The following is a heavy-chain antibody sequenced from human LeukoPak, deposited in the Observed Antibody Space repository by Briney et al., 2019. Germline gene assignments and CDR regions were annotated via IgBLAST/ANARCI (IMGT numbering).Heavy chain of an antibody. D-gene: IGHD1-7*01. CDR3: ARDVGHELFDY. J-gene: IGHJ4*02. Sequence: SEALSLTCTVAGGSISSHYWSWIRQPPGKGLEWNGYIYYSGSTNYNPSLKSRVTISVDTPKNQFSLKLSSVTAADTAVYYCARDVGHELFDYWGQGTLVTVSS. CDR2: IYYSGST. V-gene: IGHV4-59*11. CDR1: GGSISSHY.